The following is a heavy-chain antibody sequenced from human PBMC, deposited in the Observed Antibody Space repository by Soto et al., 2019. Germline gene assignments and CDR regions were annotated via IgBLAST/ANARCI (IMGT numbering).Heavy chain of an antibody. CDR3: ARLVKTYYYDSSGYEANYYYGMDV. Sequence: SETLSLTCTVSGGSISSGGYYWSWIRQPPGKGLEWIGYIYYSGSTNYNPSLKSRVTISVDTSKNQFSLKLSSVTAADTAVYYCARLVKTYYYDSSGYEANYYYGMDVWGQGTTVTVSS. V-gene: IGHV4-61*08. D-gene: IGHD3-22*01. J-gene: IGHJ6*02. CDR2: IYYSGST. CDR1: GGSISSGGYY.